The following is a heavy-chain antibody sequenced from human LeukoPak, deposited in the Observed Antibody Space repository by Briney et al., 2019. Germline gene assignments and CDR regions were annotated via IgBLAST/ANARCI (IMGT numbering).Heavy chain of an antibody. CDR3: ASGLLRFDY. V-gene: IGHV4-59*01. CDR1: GGSISSYY. J-gene: IGHJ4*02. D-gene: IGHD2/OR15-2a*01. CDR2: IYYSGST. Sequence: SETLSLTCTVSGGSISSYYWSWIRQPPGKGLEWIGYIYYSGSTSYNPSLKSRVTISVDTSKNQFSLKLSSVTAADTAVYYCASGLLRFDYWGQGTLVTVSS.